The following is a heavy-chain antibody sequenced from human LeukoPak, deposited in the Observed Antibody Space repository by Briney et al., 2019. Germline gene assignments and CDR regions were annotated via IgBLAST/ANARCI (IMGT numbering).Heavy chain of an antibody. V-gene: IGHV1-18*01. Sequence: GASVKVSCKASGYTFTSYGISWVRQAPGQGLEWMGWISAYNGNTNYAQKLQGRVTMTTDTSTSTAYMELRSLRSDDTAVYYCARRNVLLWFGEVDAFDTWGQGTMVTVSS. D-gene: IGHD3-10*01. CDR1: GYTFTSYG. CDR2: ISAYNGNT. J-gene: IGHJ3*02. CDR3: ARRNVLLWFGEVDAFDT.